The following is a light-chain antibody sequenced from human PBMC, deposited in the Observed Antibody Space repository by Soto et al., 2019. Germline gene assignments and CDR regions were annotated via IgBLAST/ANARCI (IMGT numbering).Light chain of an antibody. CDR3: SSYTTTSSYA. CDR1: SSDVGTYKY. Sequence: QSALTQPASVSGSPGQSITISCTGTSSDVGTYKYVSWYQQLPDKAPKLMIYDVSNRPSGISSRFSGSKSGNTASLTISGLQAEDEADYYCSSYTTTSSYAFGTGTKLTVL. V-gene: IGLV2-14*03. CDR2: DVS. J-gene: IGLJ1*01.